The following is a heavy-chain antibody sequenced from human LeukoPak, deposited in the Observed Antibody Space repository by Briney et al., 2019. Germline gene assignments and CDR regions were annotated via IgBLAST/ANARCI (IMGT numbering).Heavy chain of an antibody. CDR1: GGSISSSSYY. J-gene: IGHJ6*02. V-gene: IGHV4-39*01. D-gene: IGHD3-22*01. CDR3: ARGRDYYDSSGYYYYYGMDV. Sequence: SETLSLTCTVSGGSISSSSYYWGWIRQPPGKGLEWIGSIYYSGSTYYNPSLKSRVTISVDTSKNQFSLKLSSVTAADTAVYYCARGRDYYDSSGYYYYYGMDVWGQGTTVTVSS. CDR2: IYYSGST.